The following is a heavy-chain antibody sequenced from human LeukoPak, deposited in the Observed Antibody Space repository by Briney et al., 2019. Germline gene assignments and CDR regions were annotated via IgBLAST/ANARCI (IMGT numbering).Heavy chain of an antibody. J-gene: IGHJ4*02. Sequence: SETLSLTCAVYGGSFSGYYWSWIRRPPGKGLEWIGEINHSGSTNYNPSLKSRVTISVDTSKNQFSLKLSSVTAADTAVYYCARGGRMVRGVIGNWGQGTLVTVSS. CDR1: GGSFSGYY. V-gene: IGHV4-34*01. D-gene: IGHD3-10*01. CDR3: ARGGRMVRGVIGN. CDR2: INHSGST.